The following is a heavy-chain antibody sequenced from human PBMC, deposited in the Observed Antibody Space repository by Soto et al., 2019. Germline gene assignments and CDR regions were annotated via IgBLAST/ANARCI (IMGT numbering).Heavy chain of an antibody. Sequence: EVQLVESGGGLVQPGGSLRLSCAASGFTFSSYWMSWVRQAPGKGLEWVANIKQDGSEKFYEDSVKGRFTISRDNANNSLYLQMNSLRAEDTAVYYCARVSRGLSLDYWGQGTLVTVSS. CDR3: ARVSRGLSLDY. CDR1: GFTFSSYW. CDR2: IKQDGSEK. D-gene: IGHD6-19*01. V-gene: IGHV3-7*03. J-gene: IGHJ4*02.